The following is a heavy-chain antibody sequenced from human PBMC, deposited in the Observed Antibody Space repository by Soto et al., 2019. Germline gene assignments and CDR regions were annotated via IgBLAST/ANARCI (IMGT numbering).Heavy chain of an antibody. D-gene: IGHD6-13*01. CDR2: ISSSGSTI. CDR3: AREMVWIAAAGTEYYYYGMDV. CDR1: GFTFSDYY. V-gene: IGHV3-11*01. J-gene: IGHJ6*02. Sequence: QVQLVESGGGLVKPGGSLRLSCAASGFTFSDYYMSWIRQAPGKGLEWVSYISSSGSTIYYADSVKGRFTISRDNAKNSLYLQMNSMRAEDTAVYYCAREMVWIAAAGTEYYYYGMDVWGQGTTVTVSS.